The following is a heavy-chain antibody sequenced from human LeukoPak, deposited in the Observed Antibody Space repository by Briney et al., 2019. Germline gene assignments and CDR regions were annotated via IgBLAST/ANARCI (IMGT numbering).Heavy chain of an antibody. V-gene: IGHV3-30-3*01. CDR2: ISYDGSNK. D-gene: IGHD2-15*01. J-gene: IGHJ3*02. CDR1: GFTFSSYA. CDR3: AREIVVVVAATSGAFDI. Sequence: GGSLRLSCAASGFTFSSYAMHWVRQAPGKGLEWVAVISYDGSNKYYADSVKGRFTISRDNSKNTLYLQMNSLRAEDTAVYYCAREIVVVVAATSGAFDIWGQGTMVTVSS.